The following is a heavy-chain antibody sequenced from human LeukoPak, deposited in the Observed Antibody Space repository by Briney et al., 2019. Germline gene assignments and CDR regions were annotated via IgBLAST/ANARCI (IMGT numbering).Heavy chain of an antibody. CDR3: VRDGGVSGYDLLDY. V-gene: IGHV3-7*01. D-gene: IGHD5-12*01. CDR2: INQDGSKE. CDR1: GFTFSRYA. Sequence: GGSLRLSCAASGFTFSRYAMSWVRQAPGKGLEWVAQINQDGSKEYYIDSVKARFSISRDNARNSLSLQMNSLRAEDTAVYYCVRDGGVSGYDLLDYWGQGTLVTVSS. J-gene: IGHJ4*02.